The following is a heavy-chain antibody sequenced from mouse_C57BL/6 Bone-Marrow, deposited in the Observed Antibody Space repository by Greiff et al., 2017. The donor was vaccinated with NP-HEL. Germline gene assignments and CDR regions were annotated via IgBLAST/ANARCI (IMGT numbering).Heavy chain of an antibody. Sequence: QVQLQQPGTELVKPGASVKLSCKASGYTFTSYWMHWVKQRPGQGLEWIGNINPSNGGTNYNEQFKSKATLTVDKSSSTAYMQLSSLTSEDSAVYYCARDGYYYGSSYGYFDVWGTGTTVTVSS. CDR1: GYTFTSYW. J-gene: IGHJ1*03. D-gene: IGHD1-1*01. CDR2: INPSNGGT. CDR3: ARDGYYYGSSYGYFDV. V-gene: IGHV1-53*01.